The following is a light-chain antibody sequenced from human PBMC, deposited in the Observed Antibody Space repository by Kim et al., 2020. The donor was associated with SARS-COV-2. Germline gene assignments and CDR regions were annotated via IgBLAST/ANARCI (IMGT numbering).Light chain of an antibody. V-gene: IGKV1-5*03. CDR3: QQYNSYWT. Sequence: DIQMTQSPSTLSASVGDRVTITCRASQSISSWLAWYQQKPGKAPKLLIYKASSLESGVPSRFSGSGSGTEFTLTISSLQPDDFATYNCQQYNSYWTFCQGTKVDIK. J-gene: IGKJ1*01. CDR2: KAS. CDR1: QSISSW.